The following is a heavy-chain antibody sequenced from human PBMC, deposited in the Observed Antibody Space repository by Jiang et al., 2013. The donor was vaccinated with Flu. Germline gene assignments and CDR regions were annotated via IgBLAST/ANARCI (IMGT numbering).Heavy chain of an antibody. V-gene: IGHV4-61*01. CDR3: VRVKKXYYDSSGTDEY. Sequence: LLKPSETLSLTCTVSGGSVSSGSYYWSWIRQPPGKGLEWIGYSYYSGSTNYNPSLKSRVTISVDTSKNQFSLKLSSVTAADTAVYYCVRVKKXYYDSSGTDEYWGQGTLVTVSS. CDR2: SYYSGST. CDR1: GGSVSSGSYY. D-gene: IGHD3-22*01. J-gene: IGHJ4*02.